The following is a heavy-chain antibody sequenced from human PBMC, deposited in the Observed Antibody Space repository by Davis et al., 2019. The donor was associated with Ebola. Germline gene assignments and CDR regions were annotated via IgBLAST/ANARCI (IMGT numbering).Heavy chain of an antibody. CDR3: IAVAGTGVDY. CDR1: GGSTSNSFYN. Sequence: SETLSLTCTVSGGSTSNSFYNWRWIRQTPEKGLEWIASIYYSGNTYYNPSLKSRVTISVDTSKNQFSLKLNSVTAADTAVYWGIAVAGTGVDYWGQGTLVTVSS. V-gene: IGHV4-39*01. CDR2: IYYSGNT. D-gene: IGHD6-19*01. J-gene: IGHJ4*02.